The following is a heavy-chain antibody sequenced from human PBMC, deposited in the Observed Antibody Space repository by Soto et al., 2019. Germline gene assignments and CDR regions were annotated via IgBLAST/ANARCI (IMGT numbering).Heavy chain of an antibody. CDR2: MNPKSGET. CDR1: GYTFTHHD. Sequence: QLQLVHSGAGVKKPGASLRVSCTVSGYTFTHHDVTGGRQAPGQGPGWMGWMNPKSGETGYAQIFQGRVKMTRDTSISTAYMELSSLRSGDTAIYFCARGIVGGSTRAFDVWGQGTKVTVSS. D-gene: IGHD1-26*01. V-gene: IGHV1-8*01. CDR3: ARGIVGGSTRAFDV. J-gene: IGHJ3*01.